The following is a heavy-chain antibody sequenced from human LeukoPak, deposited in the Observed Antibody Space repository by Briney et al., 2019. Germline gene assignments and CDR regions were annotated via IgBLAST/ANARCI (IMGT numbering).Heavy chain of an antibody. CDR3: ARHRGGNSRWYFDY. D-gene: IGHD4-23*01. CDR1: GGSISSSSYY. V-gene: IGHV4-39*01. Sequence: SETLSLTCTVSGGSISSSSYYWGWIRQPPGKGLEWIGSIYYSGSTYYNPSLNSRVTISVDTSKNQFSLKLSSVTAADTAVYYCARHRGGNSRWYFDYWGQGTLVTVSS. CDR2: IYYSGST. J-gene: IGHJ4*02.